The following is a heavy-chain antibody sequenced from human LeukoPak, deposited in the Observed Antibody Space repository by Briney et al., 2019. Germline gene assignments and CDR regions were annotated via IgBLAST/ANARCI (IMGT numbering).Heavy chain of an antibody. V-gene: IGHV4-59*08. Sequence: SETLSLTCTVSGGSISSYYWSWIRQPPGKGLEWIGYIYYSGSTNYNPSLKSRVTISVDTSKNQFSLNLSSVTAADTAVYYCATWTYSSSPTLGDYWGQGTLITVSS. J-gene: IGHJ4*02. D-gene: IGHD6-6*01. CDR1: GGSISSYY. CDR3: ATWTYSSSPTLGDY. CDR2: IYYSGST.